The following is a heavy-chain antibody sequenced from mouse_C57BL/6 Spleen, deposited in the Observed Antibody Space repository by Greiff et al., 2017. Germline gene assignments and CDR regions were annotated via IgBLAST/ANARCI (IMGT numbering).Heavy chain of an antibody. V-gene: IGHV1-9*01. D-gene: IGHD1-1*01. J-gene: IGHJ2*01. CDR3: AREGYYYGSSSYYFDY. Sequence: QVQLQQSGAELMKPGASVKLSCKATGYTFTGYWIEWVKQRPGHGLEWIGEILPGSGSTNYNEKFKGKATFTADKSSNTAYMQLRSLTTEDSAIXCCAREGYYYGSSSYYFDYWGQGTTLTVSS. CDR1: GYTFTGYW. CDR2: ILPGSGST.